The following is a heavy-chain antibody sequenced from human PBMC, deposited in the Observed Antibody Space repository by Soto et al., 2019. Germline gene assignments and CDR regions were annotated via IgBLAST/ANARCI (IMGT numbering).Heavy chain of an antibody. D-gene: IGHD3-3*01. V-gene: IGHV3-23*01. CDR2: ISGSGGST. CDR1: GFTFSSYA. Sequence: GGSLRLSXAASGFTFSSYAMSWVRQAPGKGLEWVSAISGSGGSTYYADSVKGRFTISRDNSKNTLYLQMNSLRAEDTAVYYCAKAGVYYDFWSGFDYWGQGTLVTVSS. J-gene: IGHJ4*02. CDR3: AKAGVYYDFWSGFDY.